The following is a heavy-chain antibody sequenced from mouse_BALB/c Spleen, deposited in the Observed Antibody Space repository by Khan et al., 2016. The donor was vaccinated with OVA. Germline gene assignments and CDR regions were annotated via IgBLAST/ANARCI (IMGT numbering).Heavy chain of an antibody. D-gene: IGHD1-1*02. CDR3: TYGPAWFTY. Sequence: QVQLQQPGAELVRPGASVKLSCKASGYTFTSYWINWVKQRPGQGLEWIGNIYPSDSYTNYNQKFKDKATLTVDKSSSTSYMQLSRPPSEDSAVYYCTYGPAWFTYWGQGTLVTGSA. CDR2: IYPSDSYT. CDR1: GYTFTSYW. V-gene: IGHV1-69*02. J-gene: IGHJ3*01.